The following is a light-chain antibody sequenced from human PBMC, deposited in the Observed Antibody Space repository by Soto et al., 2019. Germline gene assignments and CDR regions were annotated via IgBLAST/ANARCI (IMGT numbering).Light chain of an antibody. Sequence: DIQLTQSPSTLSASVGDRATITCRASQSNSSWLAWYQQKPGKAPKLLVYKASSLESGVPSRFSGSGSGTEFTLTISTLQPDDFATYYCQQYEAYPLTFGGGTKAEI. V-gene: IGKV1-5*03. CDR2: KAS. CDR1: QSNSSW. CDR3: QQYEAYPLT. J-gene: IGKJ4*01.